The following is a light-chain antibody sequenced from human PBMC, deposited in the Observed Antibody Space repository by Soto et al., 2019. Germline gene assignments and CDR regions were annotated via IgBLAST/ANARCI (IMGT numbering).Light chain of an antibody. Sequence: DIQMTQSPSTLSASVGDRVTITCRASQSISSWLAWYQQKPGKAPKLLIYKASSLKSGVPSRFSGSGSGTAVPLSISSLQPDDFAPYYCQQYDNYSGLTFGGGTKVEIK. CDR2: KAS. CDR3: QQYDNYSGLT. CDR1: QSISSW. V-gene: IGKV1-5*03. J-gene: IGKJ4*01.